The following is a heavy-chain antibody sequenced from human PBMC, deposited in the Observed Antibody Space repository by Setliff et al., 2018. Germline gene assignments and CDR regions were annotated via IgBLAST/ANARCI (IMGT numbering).Heavy chain of an antibody. D-gene: IGHD6-13*01. V-gene: IGHV3-23*01. Sequence: GSLRLSCEASKFTFNNYAMSWVRQAPGKGLEWVSSISDTALGIYYADSVRGRFTISRDNSKKTLYLQMNSLTAEDTAVYYCVKDVVGYSSTWPKRDYFDYWGQGTLVTVSS. CDR3: VKDVVGYSSTWPKRDYFDY. CDR1: KFTFNNYA. J-gene: IGHJ4*02. CDR2: ISDTALGI.